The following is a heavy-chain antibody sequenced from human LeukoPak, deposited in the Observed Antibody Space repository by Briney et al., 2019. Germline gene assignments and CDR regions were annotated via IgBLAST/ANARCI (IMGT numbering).Heavy chain of an antibody. D-gene: IGHD1-26*01. CDR1: GGSISSYY. CDR2: IFHNATT. V-gene: IGHV4-59*01. J-gene: IGHJ4*02. CDR3: ARSTRTGSYTAGLNY. Sequence: PSETLSLTCSVSGGSISSYYWTWLRQSPGKGLEWIGYIFHNATTTYNPSLKSRVTISVDTSKNHFSLKLTSVTAADTAVYYCARSTRTGSYTAGLNYWGQGTLVTVSS.